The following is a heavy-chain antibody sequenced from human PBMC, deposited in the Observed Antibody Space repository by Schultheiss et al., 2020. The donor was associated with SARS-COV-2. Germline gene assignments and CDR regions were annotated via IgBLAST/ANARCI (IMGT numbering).Heavy chain of an antibody. V-gene: IGHV3-21*05. J-gene: IGHJ6*03. CDR1: GFTFSSYS. Sequence: GGSLRLSCAASGFTFSSYSMNWVRQAPGKGLEWVSYISSSSSYIYYADSVKGRFTISRDNAKNSLYLQMNSLRAEDTAVYYCARAGAYDFWSGADYYMDVWGKGTTVTVSS. CDR3: ARAGAYDFWSGADYYMDV. D-gene: IGHD3-3*01. CDR2: ISSSSSYI.